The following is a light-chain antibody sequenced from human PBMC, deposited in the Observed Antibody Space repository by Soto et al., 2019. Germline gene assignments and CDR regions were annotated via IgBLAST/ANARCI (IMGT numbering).Light chain of an antibody. CDR2: AAS. CDR3: HQTYSQPRT. V-gene: IGKV1-39*01. J-gene: IGKJ1*01. Sequence: DIEMTQSPSSLSASVVDRVTITCRASQNISKYLNWYQQKPGKAPKILIYAASSLQSGVPSRFSGSGSGTDFTLSISSLQPEDFSAYYCHQTYSQPRTFGQGTKVDIK. CDR1: QNISKY.